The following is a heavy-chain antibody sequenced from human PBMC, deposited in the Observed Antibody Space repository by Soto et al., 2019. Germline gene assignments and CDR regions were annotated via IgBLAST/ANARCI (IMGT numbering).Heavy chain of an antibody. CDR2: ISAYNGNT. CDR1: GYTFTSYG. D-gene: IGHD3-22*01. J-gene: IGHJ5*02. Sequence: QVQLVQSGAEVKKPGASVKVSCKASGYTFTSYGISWVRQAPGQGLEWMGWISAYNGNTNYAQKLQGRVTMTTDTSTRTAYMELRSLRSDDTAVYYCARRYYDSSGYYYVWWFDPWGQGTLVTVSS. V-gene: IGHV1-18*01. CDR3: ARRYYDSSGYYYVWWFDP.